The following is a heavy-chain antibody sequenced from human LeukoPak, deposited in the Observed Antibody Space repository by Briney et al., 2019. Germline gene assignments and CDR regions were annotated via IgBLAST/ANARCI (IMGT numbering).Heavy chain of an antibody. CDR2: INAGNGNT. D-gene: IGHD2-15*01. CDR3: ARDPRSRYCSGGSCYPYYGMDV. J-gene: IGHJ6*02. V-gene: IGHV1-3*01. CDR1: GYTFTAYY. Sequence: ASVKVSCKASGYTFTAYYIHWVRQAPGQRLEWMGWINAGNGNTKYSQKFQGRVTITRDTSASTAYMELSSLRSEDTAVYYCARDPRSRYCSGGSCYPYYGMDVWGQGTTVTVSS.